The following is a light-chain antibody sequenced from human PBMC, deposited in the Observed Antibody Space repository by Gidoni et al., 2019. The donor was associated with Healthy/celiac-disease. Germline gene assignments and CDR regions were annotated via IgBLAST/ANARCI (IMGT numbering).Light chain of an antibody. J-gene: IGKJ2*01. CDR1: RTLLRTTDNKNS. V-gene: IGKV4-1*01. CDR3: QQYFSNPMYT. Sequence: DLVMTQSSYCLTVYLGYRSTIGCKSSRTLLRTTDNKNSLAGYQLKPGQPPKLLIYEDSTRESGVTDRLSGSGSGTDFTITISSLQAEDVAVYYCQQYFSNPMYTFGQGTKLEI. CDR2: EDS.